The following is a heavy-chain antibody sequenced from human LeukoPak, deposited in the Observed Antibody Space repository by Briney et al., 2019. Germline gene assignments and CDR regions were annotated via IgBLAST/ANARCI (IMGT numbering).Heavy chain of an antibody. D-gene: IGHD3-3*01. V-gene: IGHV3-30*03. Sequence: PGGSLRLSCAASGFTFSSYGMHWVRQAPGKGLEWVAVISYDGSNKYYADSVKGRFTISRDNSKNTLYLQMNSLRAEDTAVYYCARDSDYDFWSGYYGMDVWGQGTTVTVSS. CDR2: ISYDGSNK. CDR3: ARDSDYDFWSGYYGMDV. CDR1: GFTFSSYG. J-gene: IGHJ6*02.